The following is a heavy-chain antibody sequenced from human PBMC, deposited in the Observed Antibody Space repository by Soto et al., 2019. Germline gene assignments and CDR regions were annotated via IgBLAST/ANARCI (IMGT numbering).Heavy chain of an antibody. J-gene: IGHJ6*02. D-gene: IGHD4-17*01. CDR1: GGSVSSGSYY. Sequence: QVQLQEAGPGLVKTSETLSLTCTVSGGSVSSGSYYWSWIRQPPGKGLEWIGYIYYSGSTNYNPPLKSRVTISVDTSKNEYSLKLSSVSAADTAVYFCAREPGAVTTPPYYYYYGMDVWGQGTTVTVSS. V-gene: IGHV4-61*01. CDR3: AREPGAVTTPPYYYYYGMDV. CDR2: IYYSGST.